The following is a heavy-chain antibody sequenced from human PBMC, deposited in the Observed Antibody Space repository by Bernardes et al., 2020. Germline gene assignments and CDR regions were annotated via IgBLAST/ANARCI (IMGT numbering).Heavy chain of an antibody. D-gene: IGHD4-17*01. CDR3: ARTYDYGDFYLDY. CDR1: WFSLSTSGMC. Sequence: SGHTLWKPTQTLTLTCPLSWFSLSTSGMCVSWIRQPPGKALEWLARIDWDDDKYYSTSLKTRLTISKDTSKNQVVLIMTNMDPVDTATYYCARTYDYGDFYLDYWGQGTLVTVSS. V-gene: IGHV2-70*11. CDR2: IDWDDDK. J-gene: IGHJ4*02.